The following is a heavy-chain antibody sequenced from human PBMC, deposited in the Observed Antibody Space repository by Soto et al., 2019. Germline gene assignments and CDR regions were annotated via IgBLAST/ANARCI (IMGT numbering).Heavy chain of an antibody. CDR1: GYTFTSYD. D-gene: IGHD5-12*01. J-gene: IGHJ6*03. CDR2: MNPNSGNT. Sequence: ASVKVSCKASGYTFTSYDINWVRQATGQGLEWMGWMNPNSGNTGYAQKFQGRVTMTRNTSISTAYMELSSLRSEDTAVYYCARRKAEWLLYYYYMDVWGKGTPVTVSS. V-gene: IGHV1-8*01. CDR3: ARRKAEWLLYYYYMDV.